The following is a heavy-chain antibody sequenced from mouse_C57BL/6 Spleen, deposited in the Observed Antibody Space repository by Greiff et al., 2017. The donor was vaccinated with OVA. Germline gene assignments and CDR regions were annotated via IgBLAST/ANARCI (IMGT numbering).Heavy chain of an antibody. CDR1: GYTFTSYT. CDR2: INPSSGYT. J-gene: IGHJ3*01. Sequence: QVHVKQSGAELARPGASVKMSCKASGYTFTSYTMHWVKQRPGQGLEWIGYINPSSGYTKYNQKFKDKATLTADKSSSTAYMQLSSLTSEDSAVYYCARSGQGAWFAYWGQGTLVTVSA. D-gene: IGHD3-3*01. V-gene: IGHV1-4*01. CDR3: ARSGQGAWFAY.